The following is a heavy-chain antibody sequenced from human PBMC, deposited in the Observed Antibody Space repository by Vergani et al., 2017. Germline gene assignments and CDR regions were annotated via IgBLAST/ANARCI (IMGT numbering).Heavy chain of an antibody. D-gene: IGHD3-3*01. CDR3: AKCSIFGVVIRHYWYFDL. V-gene: IGHV3-23*04. Sequence: EVQLVESGGGLVQPGRSLRLSCAASGFTFSSYAMSWVRQAPGKGLEWVSAISGSGGSTYYADSVKGRFTISRDNSKNTLYLQMNSLRAEDTAVYYCAKCSIFGVVIRHYWYFDLWGRGTLVTVSS. CDR1: GFTFSSYA. J-gene: IGHJ2*01. CDR2: ISGSGGST.